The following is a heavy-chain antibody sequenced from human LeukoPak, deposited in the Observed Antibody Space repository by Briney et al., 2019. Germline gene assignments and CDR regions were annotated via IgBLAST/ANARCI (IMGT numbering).Heavy chain of an antibody. CDR3: ARGRYYDFWSGYYTGGLDY. Sequence: GGSLRLSCAASGFTFSSYAMRWVRQAPGRGLEWVSAISSNGGSTYYANSVKGRFTISRDNSKNTLYLQMGSLRAEDMAVYYCARGRYYDFWSGYYTGGLDYWGQGTLVTVSS. V-gene: IGHV3-64*01. CDR2: ISSNGGST. CDR1: GFTFSSYA. J-gene: IGHJ4*02. D-gene: IGHD3-3*01.